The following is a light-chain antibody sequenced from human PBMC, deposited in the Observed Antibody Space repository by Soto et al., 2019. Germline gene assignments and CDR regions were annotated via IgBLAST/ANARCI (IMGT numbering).Light chain of an antibody. J-gene: IGKJ1*01. Sequence: EIVLTQSPSTLSLSPWERSTPSGRASEHVTSSSLAWYQQNPGQAPRLLIYDVSNRATGIPARFSGSGSGTDFTLTISSLEPEDFAVYYCQQHSNYPRTFGQGTKVDIK. V-gene: IGKV3D-20*02. CDR1: EHVTSSS. CDR3: QQHSNYPRT. CDR2: DVS.